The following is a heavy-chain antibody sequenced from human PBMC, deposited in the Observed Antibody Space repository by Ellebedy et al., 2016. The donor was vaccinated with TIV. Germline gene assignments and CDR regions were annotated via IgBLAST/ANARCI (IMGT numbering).Heavy chain of an antibody. CDR1: GVSIGSYY. CDR3: ARLLRGTYYGGFDY. Sequence: MPSETLSLTCTVSGVSIGSYYWTWIRQPPGKGLEWIGYIYYSESTDYKPSLKSRVTISLDTSKNQLSLELRSVTAADTAVYYCARLLRGTYYGGFDYWGQGTPVTVSS. J-gene: IGHJ4*02. V-gene: IGHV4-59*01. D-gene: IGHD3-3*01. CDR2: IYYSEST.